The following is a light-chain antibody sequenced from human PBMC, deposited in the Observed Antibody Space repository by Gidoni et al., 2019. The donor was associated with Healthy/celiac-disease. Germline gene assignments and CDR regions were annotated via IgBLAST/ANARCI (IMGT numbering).Light chain of an antibody. J-gene: IGKJ4*01. V-gene: IGKV3-20*01. CDR2: GAS. CDR3: QQYGSSPLT. CDR1: QSVSSSY. Sequence: VLTQSPGTLSLSPGERATLSCRASQSVSSSYLAWYQQKPGQAPRLLIYGASSRATGIPDRFSGSGSGTDFTLTISRQEHEDFAVYYCQQYGSSPLTFGGXTKVEIK.